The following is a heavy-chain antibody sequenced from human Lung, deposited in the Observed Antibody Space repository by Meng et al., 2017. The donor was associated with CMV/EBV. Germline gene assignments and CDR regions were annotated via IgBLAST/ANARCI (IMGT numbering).Heavy chain of an antibody. CDR2: VNHSGST. D-gene: IGHD3-3*01. V-gene: IGHV4-34*01. CDR1: GGSFSGYY. CDR3: ARLNNRITVFGVPITEGYFQH. J-gene: IGHJ1*01. Sequence: TXSLTXXVYGGSFSGYYWNWIRQPPGKGLEWIGEVNHSGSTTYNPSLKNRVTISVDPSKNQFSLRLMSVTAADTAVYYCARLNNRITVFGVPITEGYFQHWGHGXLVTVSS.